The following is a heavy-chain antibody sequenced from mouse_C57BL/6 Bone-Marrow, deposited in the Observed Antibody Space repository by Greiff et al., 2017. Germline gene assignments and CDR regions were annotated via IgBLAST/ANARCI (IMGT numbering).Heavy chain of an antibody. D-gene: IGHD2-4*01. J-gene: IGHJ4*01. CDR3: AYYDYGLYAMDY. CDR2: INPSSGYT. V-gene: IGHV1-7*01. Sequence: QVQLKESGAELAKPGASVKLSCKASGYTFTSYWVHWVKQRPGQGLEWIGYINPSSGYTKYNQKFKDKATLTADKSSSRGYMQVSSLTYEDSTVYYCAYYDYGLYAMDYWGQGTSVTVSS. CDR1: GYTFTSYW.